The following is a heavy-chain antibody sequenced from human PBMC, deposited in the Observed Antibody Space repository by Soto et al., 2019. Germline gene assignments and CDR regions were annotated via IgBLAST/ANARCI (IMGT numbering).Heavy chain of an antibody. J-gene: IGHJ6*01. D-gene: IGHD2-8*01. CDR1: GYAFTRYG. CDR3: AKNGQPPYYYYGLDV. CDR2: ISGYNGDT. V-gene: IGHV1-18*01. Sequence: ASGKVSCKASGYAFTRYGISWVRQAPGQGLEWMGWISGYNGDTNYAQKFQDRVSMTIDTSTGTAYMELRSLTSDDTAIYYCAKNGQPPYYYYGLDVWGQGTKVTVYS.